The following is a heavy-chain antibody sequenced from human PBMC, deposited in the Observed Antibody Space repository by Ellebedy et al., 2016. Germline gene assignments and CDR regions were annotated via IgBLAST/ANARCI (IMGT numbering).Heavy chain of an antibody. V-gene: IGHV3-21*01. CDR3: ARGGDGLN. Sequence: GESLKISXAASGFTFSSYSMNWVRQAPGKGLEWVSSISSSSSYIYYADSVKGRFTISRDNAKNSLYLQMNSLRAEDTAVYYCARGGDGLNWGQGTLVTVSS. J-gene: IGHJ4*02. D-gene: IGHD5-24*01. CDR1: GFTFSSYS. CDR2: ISSSSSYI.